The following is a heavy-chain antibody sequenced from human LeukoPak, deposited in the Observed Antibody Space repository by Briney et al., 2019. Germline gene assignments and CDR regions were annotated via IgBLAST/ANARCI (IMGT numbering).Heavy chain of an antibody. CDR1: GGSFSGYY. V-gene: IGHV4-34*01. Sequence: KPSETLSLTCAVYGGSFSGYYWSWIRQPPGKGLEWIGEINHSGSTNYNPSLKSRVTISVDTSKNQFSLKLSSVTAADTAVYYCARHSLYYYDSSGYYPFDYWGQGTLVTVSS. CDR2: INHSGST. CDR3: ARHSLYYYDSSGYYPFDY. D-gene: IGHD3-22*01. J-gene: IGHJ4*02.